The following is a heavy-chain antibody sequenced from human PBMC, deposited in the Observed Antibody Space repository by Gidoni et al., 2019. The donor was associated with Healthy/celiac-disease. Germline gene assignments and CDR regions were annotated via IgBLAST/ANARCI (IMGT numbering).Heavy chain of an antibody. Sequence: EVQLLESGGGLVQPGASLRLSCAASGFIFSSYAMRWLRQAPGKGLDWFSAISGSGGSTYYAETVKGRCSISRDKSKNTLYLQMNSLRAVDTAVYYCAKAGLAYWGGDCYSSVDYYYYCMDFWGQGTTVTVSS. CDR2: ISGSGGST. J-gene: IGHJ6*02. D-gene: IGHD2-21*02. CDR3: AKAGLAYWGGDCYSSVDYYYYCMDF. CDR1: GFIFSSYA. V-gene: IGHV3-23*01.